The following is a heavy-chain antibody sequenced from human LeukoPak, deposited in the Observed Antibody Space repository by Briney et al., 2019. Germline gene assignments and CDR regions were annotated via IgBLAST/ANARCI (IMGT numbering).Heavy chain of an antibody. CDR2: ISYDGSNK. D-gene: IGHD3-22*01. V-gene: IGHV3-30*18. CDR3: AKDMSSGYYARFDF. CDR1: GFTFSSYG. J-gene: IGHJ4*02. Sequence: QPGGSLRLSCAASGFTFSSYGMHWVRQAPGKGLEWVAVISYDGSNKYYADSVKGRFTISRDNSKNTLYLQMNSLRAEDTAVYYCAKDMSSGYYARFDFWGQGTLVTVSS.